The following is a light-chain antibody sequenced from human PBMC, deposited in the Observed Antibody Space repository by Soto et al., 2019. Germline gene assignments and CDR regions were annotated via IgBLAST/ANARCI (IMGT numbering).Light chain of an antibody. CDR2: KAS. J-gene: IGKJ5*01. Sequence: DIQMTQSPSTLSASVGDRVTITCRASQSISSWLAWYQQKPGKAPKLLIYKASSLKSGVPSRFIGSRSGTEFTLTISSLQPDDFATYYCQHYNSYTSITFGQGTRLEIK. CDR1: QSISSW. CDR3: QHYNSYTSIT. V-gene: IGKV1-5*03.